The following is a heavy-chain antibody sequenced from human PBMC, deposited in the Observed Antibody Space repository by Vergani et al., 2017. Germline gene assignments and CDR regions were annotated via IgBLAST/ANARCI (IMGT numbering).Heavy chain of an antibody. CDR2: IYYSGST. CDR3: ARGGTTRRPNRNQYYFDY. CDR1: GGSISSSSYY. J-gene: IGHJ4*02. Sequence: QLQLQESGPGLVKPSETMSLTCTVSGGSISSSSYYWGWIRQPPGKGLEWIGSIYYSGSTYYNPSLKSRVTISVDTSKNQFSLKLSSVTAADTAVYYCARGGTTRRPNRNQYYFDYWGQGTLVTVSS. V-gene: IGHV4-39*07. D-gene: IGHD2-2*01.